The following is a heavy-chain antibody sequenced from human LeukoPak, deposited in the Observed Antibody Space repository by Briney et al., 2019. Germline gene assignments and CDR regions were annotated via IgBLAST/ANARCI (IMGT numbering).Heavy chain of an antibody. J-gene: IGHJ5*02. CDR1: GFTFDDYG. D-gene: IGHD2-2*01. V-gene: IGHV3-20*04. CDR3: AREGGYCSSTSCYNWFDP. Sequence: GGSRRLSCAASGFTFDDYGMSWVRQAPGKGLEWVSGINWNGGSTGYADSVKGRFTISRDNAKNSLYLQMNSLRAEDTALYYCAREGGYCSSTSCYNWFDPWGQGTLVTVSS. CDR2: INWNGGST.